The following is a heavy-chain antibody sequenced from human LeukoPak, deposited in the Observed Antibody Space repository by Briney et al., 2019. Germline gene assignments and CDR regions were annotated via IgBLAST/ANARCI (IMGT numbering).Heavy chain of an antibody. CDR1: GYTFTGYY. V-gene: IGHV1-2*02. CDR2: INPNSGGT. D-gene: IGHD3-16*01. Sequence: ASVKVSCKASGYTFTGYYMHWVRQAPGQGLEWMGWINPNSGGTNYAQKFQGRVTMTRDTSISTAYMELSRLRSDDTAVYYCARDPGGGPDYFDYWGQGTLVTVSS. CDR3: ARDPGGGPDYFDY. J-gene: IGHJ4*02.